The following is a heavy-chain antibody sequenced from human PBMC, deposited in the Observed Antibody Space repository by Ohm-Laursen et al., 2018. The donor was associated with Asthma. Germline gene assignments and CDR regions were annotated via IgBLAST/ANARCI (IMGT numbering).Heavy chain of an antibody. CDR3: ARHGIGSSSWAKRAFDI. D-gene: IGHD6-6*01. V-gene: IGHV4-39*01. CDR2: IYYSGST. CDR1: GGSISSSSYY. Sequence: SDTLSLTCTVSGGSISSSSYYWGWIRQPPGKGLEWIGSIYYSGSTYYNPSLKSRVTISVDTSKNQFSLKLSSVTAADTAVYYCARHGIGSSSWAKRAFDIWGQGTMVTVSS. J-gene: IGHJ3*02.